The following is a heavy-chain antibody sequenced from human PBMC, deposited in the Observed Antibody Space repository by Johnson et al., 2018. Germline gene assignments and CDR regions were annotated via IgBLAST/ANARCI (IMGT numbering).Heavy chain of an antibody. CDR3: AGSGGTVGAQVYYFGMDV. V-gene: IGHV1-8*01. CDR2: MHPDSGNT. J-gene: IGHJ6*02. Sequence: QVQLVQSGAEVKKXGASVKVXCKASGYTFISYEINWVRLATGQGLEWMGRMHPDSGNTGFAQRFQGRVTMTGNTSISTAYMELSGLRSEDTAVDFCAGSGGTVGAQVYYFGMDVWGQGTTVTVSS. D-gene: IGHD1-26*01. CDR1: GYTFISYE.